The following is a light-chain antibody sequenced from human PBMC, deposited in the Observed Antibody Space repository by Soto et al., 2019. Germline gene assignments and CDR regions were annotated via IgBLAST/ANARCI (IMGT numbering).Light chain of an antibody. J-gene: IGLJ1*01. CDR1: SSDVGGYKY. CDR2: EVS. CDR3: SSYTSSITYV. V-gene: IGLV2-14*01. Sequence: QSVLTQPASVSGSPGQSITISCTGTSSDVGGYKYVSWYQQHPGKAPKLMIYEVSNRPSGVSNRFSGSKSGNTASLTISGLQAEDEADYYCSSYTSSITYVFGPGTKVTVL.